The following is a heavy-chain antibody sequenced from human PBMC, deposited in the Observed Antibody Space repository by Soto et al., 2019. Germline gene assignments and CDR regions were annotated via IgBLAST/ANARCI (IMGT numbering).Heavy chain of an antibody. V-gene: IGHV1-69*06. D-gene: IGHD3-22*01. Sequence: QAQLVQSGAEVKKPGSSVKVSCKASGGTFDIYGFNWARQASGQGLEWMGTIIPIFGTADYAQKFDGRVSRTADKSPSTDYMERRRLTSADTSMSYCASVGIYYYASRRHVYYYWCHRTLLTVSS. CDR3: ASVGIYYYASRRHVYYY. J-gene: IGHJ4*01. CDR2: IIPIFGTA. CDR1: GGTFDIYG.